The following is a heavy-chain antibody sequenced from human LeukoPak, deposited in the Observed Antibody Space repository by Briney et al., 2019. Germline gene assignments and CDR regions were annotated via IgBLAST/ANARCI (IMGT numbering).Heavy chain of an antibody. CDR2: VSGSGGDT. CDR3: AEVPHYGGNSPYFDS. Sequence: PGGSLRLSCAASGFTFANYAMSWVRQAPGKGLEWVSSVSGSGGDTHSTDSVKGRFTISRDNSKSTLYLQMSSLRAEDTAVYYCAEVPHYGGNSPYFDSWGQGTLVTVSS. J-gene: IGHJ4*02. D-gene: IGHD4-23*01. V-gene: IGHV3-23*01. CDR1: GFTFANYA.